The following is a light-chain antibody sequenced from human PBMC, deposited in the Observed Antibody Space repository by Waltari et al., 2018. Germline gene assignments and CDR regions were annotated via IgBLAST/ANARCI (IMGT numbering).Light chain of an antibody. CDR3: QSYDSRRGGQVV. V-gene: IGLV1-40*01. J-gene: IGLJ3*02. CDR1: SSNIGAGNA. Sequence: QSVLTQPPFLSGAPGQTITISCTGSSSNIGAGNALNWYQQLPGKAPNLLMFGFSNRPSGVPDRFSGSKSGTAAALAITGLQPEDEADYYCQSYDSRRGGQVVFGGGTKVTVL. CDR2: GFS.